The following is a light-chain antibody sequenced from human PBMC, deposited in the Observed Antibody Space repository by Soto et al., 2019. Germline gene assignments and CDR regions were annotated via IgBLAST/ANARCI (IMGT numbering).Light chain of an antibody. Sequence: EIVLTQSPATLSLSPGERATLSCRASQSVSSYLAWYQQKPGQTPRLLIYDASNRATGIPGRFSGSGSGTDLTLTISSLEAEDFAVYYRQQRSNGPPSYTFGQGTKLEIK. CDR2: DAS. CDR1: QSVSSY. J-gene: IGKJ2*01. V-gene: IGKV3-11*01. CDR3: QQRSNGPPSYT.